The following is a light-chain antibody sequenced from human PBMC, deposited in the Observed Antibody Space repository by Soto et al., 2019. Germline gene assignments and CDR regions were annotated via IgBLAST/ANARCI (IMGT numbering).Light chain of an antibody. Sequence: DIQMTQSPSTLSASVGDRVTITCRASQTISSWLAWYQQKPGKAPKLLIYKASTLESGVPSRFSGSGSETDFTLTVSSLEADDVAVYYCQQYIRSSWTFGQGTRVEIK. CDR3: QQYIRSSWT. CDR2: KAS. V-gene: IGKV1-5*03. J-gene: IGKJ1*01. CDR1: QTISSW.